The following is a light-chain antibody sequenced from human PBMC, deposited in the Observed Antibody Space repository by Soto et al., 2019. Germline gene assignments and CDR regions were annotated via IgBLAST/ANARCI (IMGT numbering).Light chain of an antibody. V-gene: IGLV2-8*01. CDR1: SSDVGGYKY. CDR3: SSYAGSNPVV. CDR2: EVS. Sequence: QSALTQPPSASGSPGQSVTISCTGTSSDVGGYKYVSWYQQHPGKAPKLMIYEVSQRPSGVPDRFSGSKSGNTASLTVSGLQAEDEADYYCSSYAGSNPVVFGGGTKLTVL. J-gene: IGLJ2*01.